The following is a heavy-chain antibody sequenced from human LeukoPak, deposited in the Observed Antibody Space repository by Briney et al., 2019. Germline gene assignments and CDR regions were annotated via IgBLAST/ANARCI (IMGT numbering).Heavy chain of an antibody. D-gene: IGHD4-17*01. CDR1: GFTFSTHG. V-gene: IGHV3-30*02. J-gene: IGHJ4*02. CDR2: IRYDGINK. Sequence: GGSLRLSCAASGFTFSTHGMHWVRQAPGKGLEWVAFIRYDGINKYYADSVKGRFTISRDSFKNTLYLQMHSLRAEDTAVYYCARVVDHDYGDYYLDYWGQGTLVTVSS. CDR3: ARVVDHDYGDYYLDY.